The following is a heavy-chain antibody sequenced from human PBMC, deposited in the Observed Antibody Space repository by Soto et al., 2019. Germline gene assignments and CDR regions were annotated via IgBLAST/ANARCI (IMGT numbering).Heavy chain of an antibody. CDR2: IYYSGST. D-gene: IGHD6-13*01. Sequence: QVQLQESGPGLVKPSQTLSLTCTVSGGSISSGGYYWNWIRQHPGKGLEWIGNIYYSGSTYYNPSLKSRVTISVDMSKNQFSLILSSATAADTAVYYCATDDSSRSGFDHWGQGTLVTVSS. J-gene: IGHJ4*02. V-gene: IGHV4-31*03. CDR3: ATDDSSRSGFDH. CDR1: GGSISSGGYY.